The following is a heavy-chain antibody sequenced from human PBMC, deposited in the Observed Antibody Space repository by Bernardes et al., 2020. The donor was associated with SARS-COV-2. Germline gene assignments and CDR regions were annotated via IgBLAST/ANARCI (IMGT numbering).Heavy chain of an antibody. D-gene: IGHD6-13*01. CDR2: IYHSGST. J-gene: IGHJ5*02. Sequence: SETLSLTCAVSGGSISSGGYSWSWIRQPPGKGLEWNGYIYHSGSTYYNPSLKSRVTISVDRSKNQFSLKLSSVTAADTAVYYCASSIAAADVNWFDPWGQGTLVTVSS. CDR1: GGSISSGGYS. V-gene: IGHV4-30-2*01. CDR3: ASSIAAADVNWFDP.